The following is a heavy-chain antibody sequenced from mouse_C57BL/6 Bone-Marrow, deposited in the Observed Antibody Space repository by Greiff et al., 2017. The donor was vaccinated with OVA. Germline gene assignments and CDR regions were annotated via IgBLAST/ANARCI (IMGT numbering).Heavy chain of an antibody. J-gene: IGHJ3*01. CDR1: GYTFTSYG. D-gene: IGHD2-1*01. CDR3: ARRKFWGNPFAY. V-gene: IGHV1-81*01. Sequence: QVQLQQSGAELARPGASVKLSCKASGYTFTSYGIRWVKQRTGQGLECIGEIYPRGGNTYYNEKFKGKATLTADKSSSTAYMELRSLTSEDSAVYFCARRKFWGNPFAYWGKGTLVTVSA. CDR2: IYPRGGNT.